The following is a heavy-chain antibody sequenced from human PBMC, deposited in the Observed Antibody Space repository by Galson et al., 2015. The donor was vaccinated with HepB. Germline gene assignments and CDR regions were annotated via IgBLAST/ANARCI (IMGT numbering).Heavy chain of an antibody. J-gene: IGHJ6*02. CDR1: GFPFNSYA. D-gene: IGHD3-16*01. CDR2: VGGGGST. CDR3: PKRDVWGSAALNYGMDV. V-gene: IGHV3-23*01. Sequence: SLRLSCAASGFPFNSYALTWVRQAPGEGLGLVAAVGGGGSTSYAESVKGRFTISSDNSEHLVFLQMYSLRAEDTAVYYCPKRDVWGSAALNYGMDVWGQGPTETV.